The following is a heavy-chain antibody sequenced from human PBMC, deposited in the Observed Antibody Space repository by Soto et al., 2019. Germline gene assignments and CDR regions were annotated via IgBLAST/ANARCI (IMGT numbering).Heavy chain of an antibody. Sequence: GGSLRLSCVASGFTFSSYGMHWVRQAPGKGLEWVAVMSYDGSHEYYADSVKGRFTIPRDNSKTILYLQMNSLRLEDTAVYYCAKGSVLRVVEAPLAILGGVDVWGQGAMVTVSS. CDR2: MSYDGSHE. V-gene: IGHV3-33*06. J-gene: IGHJ6*02. D-gene: IGHD2-8*01. CDR1: GFTFSSYG. CDR3: AKGSVLRVVEAPLAILGGVDV.